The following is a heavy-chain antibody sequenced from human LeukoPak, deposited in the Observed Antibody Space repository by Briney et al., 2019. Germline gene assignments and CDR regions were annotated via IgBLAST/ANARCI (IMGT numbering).Heavy chain of an antibody. D-gene: IGHD3-22*01. J-gene: IGHJ5*01. V-gene: IGHV4-39*01. CDR3: ARHGIDNYDPSAYSNWFDP. CDR2: IYYSGST. Sequence: SETLSLTCTVSGDSMSSSSYYWGWIRQPPGKGLEWIASIYYSGSTFYNPSLRSRVTISVDKSRNRFSLKLSSVTASDTSVYYCARHGIDNYDPSAYSNWFDPWGQGALVTVSS. CDR1: GDSMSSSSYY.